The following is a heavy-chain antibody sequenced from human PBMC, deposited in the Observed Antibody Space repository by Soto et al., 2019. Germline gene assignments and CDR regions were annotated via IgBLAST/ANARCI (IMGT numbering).Heavy chain of an antibody. CDR3: AXGEYCTNGVCYTVGMDV. CDR2: MNPNSGNT. J-gene: IGHJ6*02. Sequence: ASVKVSCKASGYTFTSYDINWVRQATGQGLEWMGWMNPNSGNTGYAQKFQGRVTMTRNTSISTAYMELSSLRSEDTAVYYCAXGEYCTNGVCYTVGMDVWGQGTTVTVSS. CDR1: GYTFTSYD. V-gene: IGHV1-8*01. D-gene: IGHD2-8*01.